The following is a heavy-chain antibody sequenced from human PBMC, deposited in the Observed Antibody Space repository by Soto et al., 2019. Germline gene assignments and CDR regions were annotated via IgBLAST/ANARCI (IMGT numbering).Heavy chain of an antibody. J-gene: IGHJ3*02. D-gene: IGHD2-8*01. V-gene: IGHV4-59*01. CDR1: GGSISSYY. CDR2: IYYSGST. Sequence: QVQLQESGPGLVKPSETLSLTCTVSGGSISSYYWNWIRQPPGKGLEWIGYIYYSGSTNYNPSLKSRVTISVDTSKNQFSLKLSSVTAADTAVYYCARDEAYYAFDIWGQGTMVTVSS. CDR3: ARDEAYYAFDI.